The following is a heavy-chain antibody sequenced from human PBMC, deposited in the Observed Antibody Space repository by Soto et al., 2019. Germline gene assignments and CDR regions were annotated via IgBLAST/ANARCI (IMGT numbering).Heavy chain of an antibody. D-gene: IGHD2-2*01. V-gene: IGHV3-23*01. CDR1: GFTFSSYA. J-gene: IGHJ5*02. Sequence: EVQLLESGGGLVQPGGSLRLSCAASGFTFSSYAMTWIRQAPGKGLEWVSSISGSGGTTYDADSVKGRFAISRDNSKNTLYLQMNCLRAEDTAVYYCAKDAQGTRPDWFDPWGQGTLVTVSS. CDR2: ISGSGGTT. CDR3: AKDAQGTRPDWFDP.